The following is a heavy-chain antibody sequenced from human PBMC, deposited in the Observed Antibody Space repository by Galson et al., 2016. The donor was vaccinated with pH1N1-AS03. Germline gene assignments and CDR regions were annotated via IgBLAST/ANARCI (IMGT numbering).Heavy chain of an antibody. Sequence: SLRLSCAASGFTFSDAWMSWVRQAPGKGLEWVGRLKSKTGGGTAGYAAPVKGRFTISRDDSKNTLYLQMNSLKTEDTAVYYRTTRSHYNYGMDVWGQGTTVTVSS. V-gene: IGHV3-15*01. CDR2: LKSKTGGGTA. CDR1: GFTFSDAW. J-gene: IGHJ6*02. CDR3: TTRSHYNYGMDV.